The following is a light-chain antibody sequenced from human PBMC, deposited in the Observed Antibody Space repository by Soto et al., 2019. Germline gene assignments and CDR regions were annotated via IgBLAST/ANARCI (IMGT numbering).Light chain of an antibody. CDR1: QRISRN. CDR2: DAS. Sequence: EIVMTQSPATLSVSPGESATLSCRASQRISRNLAWYQQKPGQAPRLLIYDASTTATAIPARFSGSGSETEFNLTISSLQSEDSAVYYCQQYNNWPPWTFGQGTKVEIK. J-gene: IGKJ1*01. CDR3: QQYNNWPPWT. V-gene: IGKV3-15*01.